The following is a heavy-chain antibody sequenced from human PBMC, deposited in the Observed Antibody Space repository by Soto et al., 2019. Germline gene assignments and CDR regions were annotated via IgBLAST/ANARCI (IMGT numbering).Heavy chain of an antibody. CDR2: IYYSGST. D-gene: IGHD4-17*01. Sequence: SETLSLTCTVSGGSISSYYWSWIRQPPGKGLEWIGYIYYSGSTNYNPSLMSRVTISVDMSKNLFPLKLSSVTAADTAVYYCARLKLYGDYFFYGMDVWGQGTTVTVSS. J-gene: IGHJ6*02. V-gene: IGHV4-59*08. CDR3: ARLKLYGDYFFYGMDV. CDR1: GGSISSYY.